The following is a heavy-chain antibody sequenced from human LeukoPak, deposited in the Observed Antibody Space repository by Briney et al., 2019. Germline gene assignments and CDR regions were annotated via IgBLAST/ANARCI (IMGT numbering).Heavy chain of an antibody. CDR1: GYTFTGYY. Sequence: ASVKVSCKASGYTFTGYYMHWVRQAPGQGLEWMGWINPNSGGTNYAQKFQGRVTMTRDTSISTAYMELSRLRSDDTAVYYCARAGRTFIVVVPAAIRYWGQGTLSPSPQ. CDR2: INPNSGGT. V-gene: IGHV1-2*02. D-gene: IGHD2-2*02. CDR3: ARAGRTFIVVVPAAIRY. J-gene: IGHJ4*02.